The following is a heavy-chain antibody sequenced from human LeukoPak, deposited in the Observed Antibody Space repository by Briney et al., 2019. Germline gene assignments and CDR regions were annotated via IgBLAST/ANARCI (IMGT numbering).Heavy chain of an antibody. CDR3: GRYCSSTSCYGYNWFDP. J-gene: IGHJ5*02. CDR1: GGSISSGGYY. V-gene: IGHV4-31*03. Sequence: SQTLSLTCTVSGGSISSGGYYWSWIRQHPGKGLEWIGYIYYSGSTYYNPSLKSRVTITVDTSKNQFSLKLSSVTAADTAVYYCGRYCSSTSCYGYNWFDPWGQGTLVTVSS. CDR2: IYYSGST. D-gene: IGHD2-2*01.